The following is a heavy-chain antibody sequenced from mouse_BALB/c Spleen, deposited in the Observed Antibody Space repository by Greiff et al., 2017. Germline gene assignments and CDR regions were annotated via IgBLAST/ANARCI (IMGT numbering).Heavy chain of an antibody. V-gene: IGHV1-31*01. CDR3: ARENTSWFAY. CDR1: GYSFTGYY. J-gene: IGHJ3*01. D-gene: IGHD5-2*01. Sequence: VQLQQSGPELVKPGASVKISCKASGYSFTGYYMHWVKQSHVKSLEWIGRINPYNGATSYNQNFKDKASLTVDKSSSTAYMELHSLTSEDSAVYYCARENTSWFAYWGQGTLVTVSA. CDR2: INPYNGAT.